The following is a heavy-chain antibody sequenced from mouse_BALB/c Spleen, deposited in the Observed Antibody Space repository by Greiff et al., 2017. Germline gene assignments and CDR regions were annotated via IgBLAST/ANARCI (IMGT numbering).Heavy chain of an antibody. Sequence: QVQLQQSGPGLVAPSQSLSITCTVSGFSLTGYGVNWVRQPPGKGLEWLGVIWAGGSTNYNSALMSRLSISKDNSKSQVFLKMNSLQTDDTAMYYCARENYYYGSSLDYWGQGTTLTVSS. CDR2: IWAGGST. D-gene: IGHD1-1*01. J-gene: IGHJ2*01. V-gene: IGHV2-9*02. CDR3: ARENYYYGSSLDY. CDR1: GFSLTGYG.